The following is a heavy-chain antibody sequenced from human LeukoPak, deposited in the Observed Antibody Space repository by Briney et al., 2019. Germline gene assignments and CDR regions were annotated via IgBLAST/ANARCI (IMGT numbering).Heavy chain of an antibody. CDR3: ARDGEYYDFWSGYFQNWFDP. Sequence: GGSLRLSCAASGFTFSSYWMSWVRQAPGKGLEWVANIKQDGSEKYYVDSVKGRFTISRDNAKNSLYLQMNSLRAEDTAVYYCARDGEYYDFWSGYFQNWFDPWGQGTLVTVSS. CDR2: IKQDGSEK. V-gene: IGHV3-7*01. J-gene: IGHJ5*02. CDR1: GFTFSSYW. D-gene: IGHD3-3*01.